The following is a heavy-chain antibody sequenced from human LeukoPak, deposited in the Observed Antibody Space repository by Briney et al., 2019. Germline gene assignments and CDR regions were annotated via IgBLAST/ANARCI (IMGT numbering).Heavy chain of an antibody. CDR2: IYDSGST. CDR3: ARRYDYVWGSYRSGSYFDY. CDR1: GGSISSSSHY. D-gene: IGHD3-16*02. Sequence: PSETLSLTCTVSGGSISSSSHYWGWIRQPPGKGLEWIGSIYDSGSTYYNPSLKSRVTISVDTSKNQFSLKLTSVTAADTAVYYCARRYDYVWGSYRSGSYFDYWGQGSLVTVSS. J-gene: IGHJ4*02. V-gene: IGHV4-39*01.